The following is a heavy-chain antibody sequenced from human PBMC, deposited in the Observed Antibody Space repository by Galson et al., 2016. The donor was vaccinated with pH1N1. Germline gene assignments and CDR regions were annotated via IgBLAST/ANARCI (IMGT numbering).Heavy chain of an antibody. CDR2: MNSDGSSK. CDR1: GFTFSSYW. Sequence: LRLSCATSGFTFSSYWMHWVRQSPGKGLVWVSRMNSDGSSKNYADSVTGRFTISRDNAKNTRTLQMNSLRAEDTAMYYCSRFEYGDYVKYSDLWGRGTLVTVSS. V-gene: IGHV3-74*01. D-gene: IGHD4-17*01. J-gene: IGHJ2*01. CDR3: SRFEYGDYVKYSDL.